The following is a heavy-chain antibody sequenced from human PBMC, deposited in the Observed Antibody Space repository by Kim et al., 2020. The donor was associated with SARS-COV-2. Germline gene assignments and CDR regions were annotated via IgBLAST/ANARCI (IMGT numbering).Heavy chain of an antibody. J-gene: IGHJ4*02. CDR3: ARVARDGYNDY. CDR1: QFTFSDYW. Sequence: GGSLRLSCAVSQFTFSDYWMSWIRQAPGKGLEWVSNIKYDGSDKYYVDSVKGRFTISRDSATNSLFLQMNSLRAEDTAVYFCARVARDGYNDYWGPGT. V-gene: IGHV3-7*01. D-gene: IGHD2-21*01. CDR2: IKYDGSDK.